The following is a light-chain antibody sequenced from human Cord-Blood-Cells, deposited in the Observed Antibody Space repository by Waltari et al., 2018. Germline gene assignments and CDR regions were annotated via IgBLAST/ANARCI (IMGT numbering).Light chain of an antibody. V-gene: IGKV1-39*01. Sequence: DIHMTQSPYSLSASVGDRVTITCRASQSISSYLNWYQQKPGKAPKLLIYAASSLQSGVPSRFSGSGSGTDFTLTISSLQPEDFATYYCQQSYSTPYTFGQGTKLEIK. J-gene: IGKJ2*01. CDR2: AAS. CDR1: QSISSY. CDR3: QQSYSTPYT.